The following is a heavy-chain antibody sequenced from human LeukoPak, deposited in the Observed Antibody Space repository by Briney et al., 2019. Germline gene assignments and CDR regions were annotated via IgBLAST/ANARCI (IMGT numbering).Heavy chain of an antibody. D-gene: IGHD6-13*01. Sequence: PSETLSLTCTVSGGSISSYYWSWIRQPPGKGLEWLGYIYYSGSTNYNPSLKRRVTISVDTSKNQFSLKLSSVTAADTAVYYCARMCSSSCYGAFDIWGQGTMVTVSS. CDR2: IYYSGST. J-gene: IGHJ3*02. V-gene: IGHV4-59*01. CDR1: GGSISSYY. CDR3: ARMCSSSCYGAFDI.